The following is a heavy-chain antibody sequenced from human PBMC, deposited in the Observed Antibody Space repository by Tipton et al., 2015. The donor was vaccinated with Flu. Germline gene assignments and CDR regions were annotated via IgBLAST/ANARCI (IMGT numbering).Heavy chain of an antibody. Sequence: RSLRLSCAASGFTFSIYAMSWVRQAPGKGLEWVGVIRSKTYGGTSEYAASVRGRFTISRDDSKSIAYLQMDSLKIEDTAMYYCTRDGLGGYELTYFDSWAQGTLVTVSS. CDR1: GFTFSIYA. D-gene: IGHD6-13*01. CDR3: TRDGLGGYELTYFDS. V-gene: IGHV3-49*04. J-gene: IGHJ4*02. CDR2: IRSKTYGGTS.